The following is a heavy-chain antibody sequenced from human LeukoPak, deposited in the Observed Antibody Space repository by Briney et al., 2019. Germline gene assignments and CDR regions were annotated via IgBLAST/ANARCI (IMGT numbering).Heavy chain of an antibody. CDR2: IYSGGKT. D-gene: IGHD1-26*01. J-gene: IGHJ4*02. CDR1: GFNVSSNY. CDR3: ARATVGATWILGGHFDY. Sequence: PGPSLRLSRTASGFNVSSNYMSSASQDPGEGLEWLSDIYSGGKTYYADSVKGRFTISRDNSKNTLLLQMNSLRAEDTALYYCARATVGATWILGGHFDYWGQGALVTVAS. V-gene: IGHV3-53*01.